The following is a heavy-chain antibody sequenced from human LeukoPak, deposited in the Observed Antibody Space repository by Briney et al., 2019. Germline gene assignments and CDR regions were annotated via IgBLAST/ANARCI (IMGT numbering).Heavy chain of an antibody. J-gene: IGHJ6*03. Sequence: SETLSLARTVSGGSISSSSYYWGWIRQPPGKGLEWIGSFHYSGSSYYSPSLKSRVTISVDMSKNQFSLKLSSVTAADTAVYYCARHFYYGSGSYSYYYMDVWGKGTTVTVSS. CDR2: FHYSGSS. CDR1: GGSISSSSYY. CDR3: ARHFYYGSGSYSYYYMDV. V-gene: IGHV4-39*01. D-gene: IGHD3-10*01.